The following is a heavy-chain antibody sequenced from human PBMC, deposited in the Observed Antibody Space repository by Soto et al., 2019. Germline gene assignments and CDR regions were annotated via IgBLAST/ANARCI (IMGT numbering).Heavy chain of an antibody. J-gene: IGHJ5*02. CDR3: ARASRSSWYSVKWFDP. CDR2: IYYSGST. CDR1: GGSISSSSYY. V-gene: IGHV4-39*01. D-gene: IGHD6-13*01. Sequence: SETLSLTCTVSGGSISSSSYYWGWIRQPPGKGLEWIGSIYYSGSTYYNPSLKSRVTISVDTSKNQFSLKLSSVTAADTAVYYCARASRSSWYSVKWFDPWGQGTLVTVSS.